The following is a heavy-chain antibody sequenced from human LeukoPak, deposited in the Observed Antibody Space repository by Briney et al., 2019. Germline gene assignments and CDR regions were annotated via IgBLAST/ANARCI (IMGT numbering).Heavy chain of an antibody. CDR3: ARGVDGNSIY. V-gene: IGHV1-2*02. CDR2: INPNSGGT. D-gene: IGHD4-23*01. J-gene: IGHJ4*02. CDR1: GYTFTGYY. Sequence: ASVKVSCTASGYTFTGYYMHWVRQAPGQGLEWLGWINPNSGGTNYAQKFQGRVTMTRDTSISTAYMELSSLRSDDTAVYYCARGVDGNSIYWGQGTLVTVSS.